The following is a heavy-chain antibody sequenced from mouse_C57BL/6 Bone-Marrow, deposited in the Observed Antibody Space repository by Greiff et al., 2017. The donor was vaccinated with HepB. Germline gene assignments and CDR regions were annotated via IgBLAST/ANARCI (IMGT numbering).Heavy chain of an antibody. CDR2: ISYDGSN. CDR3: ARSAKAWFAY. D-gene: IGHD1-3*01. Sequence: VQRVESGPGLVKPSQSLSLTCSVTGYSITSGYYWNWIRQFPGNKLEWMGYISYDGSNNYNPSLKNRISITRDTSKNQFFLKLNSVTTEDTATYYCARSAKAWFAYWGQGTLVTVSA. V-gene: IGHV3-6*01. J-gene: IGHJ3*01. CDR1: GYSITSGYY.